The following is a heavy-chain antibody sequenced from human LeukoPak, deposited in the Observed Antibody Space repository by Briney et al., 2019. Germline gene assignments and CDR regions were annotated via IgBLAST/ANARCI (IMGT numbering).Heavy chain of an antibody. V-gene: IGHV3-7*03. J-gene: IGHJ6*02. CDR1: GFALSSHW. CDR2: VNRDGSET. Sequence: GGSLRLSCAASGFALSSHWMTWVRQVPGRGPEWVANVNRDGSETYYLDSVKGRFTISKDNAKNSLYLQMNSLRAEDTALYHCARNNGMDVWGQGTTVTVSS. CDR3: ARNNGMDV.